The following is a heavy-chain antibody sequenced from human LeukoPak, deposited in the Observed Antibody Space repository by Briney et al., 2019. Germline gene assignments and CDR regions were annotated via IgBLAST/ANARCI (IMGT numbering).Heavy chain of an antibody. CDR2: IYYSGST. D-gene: IGHD2-8*02. Sequence: PSETLSLTCTVSGGSISSGGYYWSWLRQHPGKGLEWIGYIYYSGSTYYNPSLKSRVTISVDTSKNQFSLKLSSVTAADTAVYYCAIAITGGAFDIWGQGTMVTVSS. CDR3: AIAITGGAFDI. J-gene: IGHJ3*02. V-gene: IGHV4-31*03. CDR1: GGSISSGGYY.